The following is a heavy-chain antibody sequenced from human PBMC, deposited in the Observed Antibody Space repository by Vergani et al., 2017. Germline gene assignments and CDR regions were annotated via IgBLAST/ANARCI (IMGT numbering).Heavy chain of an antibody. CDR3: ARGSIDYGDYACFDY. V-gene: IGHV4-31*03. Sequence: QVQLQESGPGLVQPSQTLSLTCTVSGCSISSGGYYWSWIRQHPGKGLEWIGYIYYSGSTYYNPSLKRRVTISVDTSKNQFSRKLSSVTAAATAVYYCARGSIDYGDYACFDYWGQGTLVTVSS. D-gene: IGHD4-17*01. CDR1: GCSISSGGYY. J-gene: IGHJ4*02. CDR2: IYYSGST.